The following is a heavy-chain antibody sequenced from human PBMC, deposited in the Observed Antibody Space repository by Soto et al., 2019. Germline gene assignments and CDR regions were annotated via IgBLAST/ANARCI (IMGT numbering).Heavy chain of an antibody. D-gene: IGHD6-6*01. CDR3: ATRIAARPNAFDY. J-gene: IGHJ4*02. CDR2: IIPIFGTA. V-gene: IGHV1-69*13. Sequence: SVKVSCKASGGTFSSYAISWVRQAPGQGLEWMGGIIPIFGTANYAQKFQGRVTITADESTSTAYMELSSLRSEDTAVYYCATRIAARPNAFDYWGQGTLVTVSS. CDR1: GGTFSSYA.